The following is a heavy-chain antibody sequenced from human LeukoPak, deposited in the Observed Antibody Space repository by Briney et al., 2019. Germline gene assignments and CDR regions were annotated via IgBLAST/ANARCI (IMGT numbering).Heavy chain of an antibody. D-gene: IGHD3-16*01. CDR2: IYHNGRT. CDR1: GASFSNDY. V-gene: IGHV4-59*01. J-gene: IGHJ4*01. CDR3: ARASEGIGYFD. Sequence: SETLSLTCTVSGASFSNDYWSWVRQPPGKGLEWIGYIYHNGRTNYNPSLKSRITMSIDTSQNQFSLKLSSVTAADTAVYYCARASEGIGYFD.